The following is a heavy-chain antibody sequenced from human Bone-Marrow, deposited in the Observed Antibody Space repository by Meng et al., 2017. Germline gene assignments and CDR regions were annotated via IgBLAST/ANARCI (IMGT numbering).Heavy chain of an antibody. V-gene: IGHV1-2*02. CDR1: GYTFTGYY. CDR2: INPNSGGT. CDR3: ALTFYGDYQFDP. Sequence: ASVKVSCKASGYTFTGYYMHWVRQAPGQGLEWMGWINPNSGGTNYAQKFQGRVTMTRDTSISTAYMELSRLRSDDTAVYYCALTFYGDYQFDPWGQGTLVTVSS. D-gene: IGHD4-17*01. J-gene: IGHJ5*02.